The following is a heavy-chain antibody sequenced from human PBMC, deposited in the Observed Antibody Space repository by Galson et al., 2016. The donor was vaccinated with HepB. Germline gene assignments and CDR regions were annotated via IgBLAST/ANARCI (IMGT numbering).Heavy chain of an antibody. CDR1: GGSLKSNTSC. D-gene: IGHD2-15*01. V-gene: IGHV4-39*02. CDR3: ARLLRIDCTANSCYSGWFDP. J-gene: IGHJ5*01. Sequence: SETLSLTCTVSGGSLKSNTSCWSWIRQPPGRGLEWIGTIYYLGNTYYNPSLSSRLTMSVDKSNNNFSLKLTSVTAADTAVYFCARLLRIDCTANSCYSGWFDPWGRGTLVSVSS. CDR2: IYYLGNT.